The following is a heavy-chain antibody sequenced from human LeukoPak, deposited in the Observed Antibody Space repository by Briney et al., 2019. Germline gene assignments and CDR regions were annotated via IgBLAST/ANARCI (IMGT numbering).Heavy chain of an antibody. CDR2: ISSSSSYI. CDR1: GFTVSSNY. V-gene: IGHV3-21*01. CDR3: ARDSYGYVGY. J-gene: IGHJ4*02. D-gene: IGHD5-18*01. Sequence: PGESLRLSCAASGFTVSSNYMSWVRQAPGKGLEWVSSISSSSSYIYYADSVKGRFTISRDNAKNSLYLQMNSLSAEDTAVYYCARDSYGYVGYWGQGTLVTVSP.